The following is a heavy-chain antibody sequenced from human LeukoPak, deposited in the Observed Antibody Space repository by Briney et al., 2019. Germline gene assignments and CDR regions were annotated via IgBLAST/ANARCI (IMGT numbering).Heavy chain of an antibody. CDR3: ARKTYYYGSGSYYPFDY. V-gene: IGHV3-48*03. CDR2: ISSSGSTI. CDR1: GFTFNSYG. J-gene: IGHJ4*02. Sequence: QTGGSLRLSCAASGFTFNSYGMNWVRQAPGKGLEWLSYISSSGSTIYFADSVKGRFTISRDNAKNSLYLQMDSLRAEDMAVYYCARKTYYYGSGSYYPFDYWGQGTLVTVSS. D-gene: IGHD3-10*01.